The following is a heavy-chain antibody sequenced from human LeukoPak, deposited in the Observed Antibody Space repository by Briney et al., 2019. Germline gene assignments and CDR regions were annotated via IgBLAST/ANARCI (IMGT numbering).Heavy chain of an antibody. CDR3: AKDWSYGELDAFDI. J-gene: IGHJ3*02. D-gene: IGHD4-17*01. Sequence: PGRSLRLSCAASGFTFSSYGMHWVRQAPGKGLEWVAVIWYDGSNKYYADSVKGRFTISKDNSKNTLYLQMNSLRAEDTAVYYCAKDWSYGELDAFDIWGRGTMVTVSS. V-gene: IGHV3-33*06. CDR1: GFTFSSYG. CDR2: IWYDGSNK.